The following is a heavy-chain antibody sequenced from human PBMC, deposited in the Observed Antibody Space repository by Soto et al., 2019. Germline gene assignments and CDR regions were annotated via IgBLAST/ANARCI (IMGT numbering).Heavy chain of an antibody. CDR3: AKDPWLTTVTTRQDFDY. V-gene: IGHV3-23*01. J-gene: IGHJ4*02. CDR1: GFTFSSYA. CDR2: ISGSGGST. D-gene: IGHD4-17*01. Sequence: GGSLRLSCAASGFTFSSYAMSWVRQAPGKGLEWVSAISGSGGSTYYADSVKGRFTISRDNSKNTLYLQMNSLRAEDTAVYYCAKDPWLTTVTTRQDFDYWGQGTLDTVSS.